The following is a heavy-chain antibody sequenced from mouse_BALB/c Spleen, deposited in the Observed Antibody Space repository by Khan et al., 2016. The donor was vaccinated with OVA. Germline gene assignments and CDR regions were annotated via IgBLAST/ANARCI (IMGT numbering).Heavy chain of an antibody. J-gene: IGHJ3*01. CDR1: GYTFTSFW. V-gene: IGHV1S127*01. D-gene: IGHD1-1*01. Sequence: QVQLQQSGPELVRPGASVKMSCKASGYTFTSFWIHWVKQTPGQGLEWIGMIDPSKSETRLNQKFKDKATLNVDKSSNTAYMQLRRLTPEEYAVYYCASGGYGSPFAYWGQGTLVTGSA. CDR3: ASGGYGSPFAY. CDR2: IDPSKSET.